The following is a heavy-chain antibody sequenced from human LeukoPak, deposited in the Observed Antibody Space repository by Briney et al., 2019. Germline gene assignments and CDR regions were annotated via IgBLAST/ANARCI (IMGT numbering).Heavy chain of an antibody. CDR2: IYTSGST. CDR1: GGSISSYY. D-gene: IGHD6-13*01. CDR3: ARDQGSSSWFDAFDI. Sequence: KPSETLSLTCTVSGGSISSYYWSWIRQPAGKGLEWIGRIYTSGSTNYNPSLKSRVTMSVDTSKNQFSLKLSSVTAADTAVYYCARDQGSSSWFDAFDIWGQGTMVTVSS. J-gene: IGHJ3*02. V-gene: IGHV4-4*07.